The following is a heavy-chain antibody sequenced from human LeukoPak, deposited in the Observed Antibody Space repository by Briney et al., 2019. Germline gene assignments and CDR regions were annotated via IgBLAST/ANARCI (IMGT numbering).Heavy chain of an antibody. Sequence: ASVKVSCKASGYTFTNFDINWVRQTPGQGLEWMGWMNPVSGNAGSAQKFQGRVTITRNTSISTAYMELSSLRSEDTAVYYCARGLKYVGRGFDPWGQGTLVTVSS. V-gene: IGHV1-8*01. CDR3: ARGLKYVGRGFDP. CDR1: GYTFTNFD. D-gene: IGHD3-10*01. CDR2: MNPVSGNA. J-gene: IGHJ5*02.